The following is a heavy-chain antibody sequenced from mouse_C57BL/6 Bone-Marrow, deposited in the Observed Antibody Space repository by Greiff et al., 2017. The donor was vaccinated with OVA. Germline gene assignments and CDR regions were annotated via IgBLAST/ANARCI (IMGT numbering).Heavy chain of an antibody. CDR2: ISDGGSYT. CDR1: GFTFSSYA. J-gene: IGHJ3*01. Sequence: DVKLVASGGGLVKPGGSLKLSCAASGFTFSSYAMSWVRQTPEKRLEWVATISDGGSYTYYPDNVQGRFTISRDNAKNNLYLQMSHLKSEDTAMYYCARDGYYGSSFAYWGKGTLVTVSA. CDR3: ARDGYYGSSFAY. V-gene: IGHV5-4*01. D-gene: IGHD1-1*01.